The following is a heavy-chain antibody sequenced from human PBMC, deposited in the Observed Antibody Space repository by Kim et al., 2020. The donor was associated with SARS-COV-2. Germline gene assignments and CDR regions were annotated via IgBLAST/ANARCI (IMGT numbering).Heavy chain of an antibody. J-gene: IGHJ4*02. CDR1: GFTFSSYE. V-gene: IGHV3-48*03. Sequence: GGSLRLSCAASGFTFSSYEMNWVRQAPGKGLEWVSYISSSGSTIYYADSVKGRFTISRDNAKNSLYLQMNSLRAEDTAVYYCAREGWAVVVTAFFDFWGQRTLVTVSS. D-gene: IGHD2-21*02. CDR2: ISSSGSTI. CDR3: AREGWAVVVTAFFDF.